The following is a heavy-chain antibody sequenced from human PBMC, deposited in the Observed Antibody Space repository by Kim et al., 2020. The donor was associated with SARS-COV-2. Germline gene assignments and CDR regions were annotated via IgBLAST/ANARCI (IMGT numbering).Heavy chain of an antibody. CDR3: ARLEILRYFDWLKPPDY. V-gene: IGHV3-11*06. D-gene: IGHD3-9*01. J-gene: IGHJ4*02. Sequence: VKGRFTISRDNAKNSLYLQMNSLRAEDTAVYYCARLEILRYFDWLKPPDYWGQGTLVTVSS.